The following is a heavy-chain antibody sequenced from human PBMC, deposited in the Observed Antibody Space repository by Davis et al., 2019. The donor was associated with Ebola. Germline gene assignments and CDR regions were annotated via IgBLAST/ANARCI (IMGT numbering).Heavy chain of an antibody. CDR1: GYSFTTYG. Sequence: ASVKVSCKASGYSFTTYGMHWVRQAPGQGLEWMGWINTNTGNPTYAKGFTGRFVPSLDTSVSTAYLQINSLKNEDTAVYYCASLPDIWGQGTMVTVSS. CDR2: INTNTGNP. CDR3: ASLPDI. J-gene: IGHJ3*02. V-gene: IGHV7-4-1*02.